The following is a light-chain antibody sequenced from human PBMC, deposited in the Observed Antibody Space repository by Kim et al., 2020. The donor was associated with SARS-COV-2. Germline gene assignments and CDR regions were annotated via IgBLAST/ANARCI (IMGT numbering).Light chain of an antibody. CDR2: NNN. J-gene: IGLJ1*01. CDR1: DSNVGNNF. Sequence: GQRVTISCSGNDSNVGNNFVYWYQQLPGTAPKLLIYNNNQRPSGVSDRFSGSKTGTSASLAISGLRPEDDADYYCATWDDSLSGLFGSGTKVTVL. CDR3: ATWDDSLSGL. V-gene: IGLV1-47*01.